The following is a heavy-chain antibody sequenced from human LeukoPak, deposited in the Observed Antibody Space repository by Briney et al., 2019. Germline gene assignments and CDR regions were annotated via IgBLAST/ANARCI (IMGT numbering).Heavy chain of an antibody. V-gene: IGHV1-46*01. CDR3: ARAWNVPDFGVVDNDAFDI. CDR1: GYTFTNYY. CDR2: INPSRGST. J-gene: IGHJ3*02. Sequence: ASVTVSCKASGYTFTNYYMHWVRQAPGQGLEWMGIINPSRGSTSYAQKFQGRVTMTRDTSTSTVYMDLSSLRSEDTAVYYCARAWNVPDFGVVDNDAFDIWGQGKMVPVSS. D-gene: IGHD3-3*01.